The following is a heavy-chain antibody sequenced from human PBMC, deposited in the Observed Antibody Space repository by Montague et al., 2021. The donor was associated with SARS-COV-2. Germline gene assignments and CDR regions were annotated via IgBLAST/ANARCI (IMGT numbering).Heavy chain of an antibody. J-gene: IGHJ6*02. V-gene: IGHV3-48*03. CDR2: ISSSGSTL. Sequence: SMSLSCCASGFTFSFYELTWVRQAPGNGLEWVSYISSSGSTLYYXDSVKGRFTTSRDNAKHSLSLQMVSLRAEDTAVYFCARGGTYYDFWSGFYNYYYAMDVWGQGTTVTVSS. CDR1: GFTFSFYE. CDR3: ARGGTYYDFWSGFYNYYYAMDV. D-gene: IGHD3-3*01.